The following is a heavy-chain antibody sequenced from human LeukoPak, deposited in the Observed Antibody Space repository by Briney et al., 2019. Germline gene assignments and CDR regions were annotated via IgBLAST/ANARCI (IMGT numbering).Heavy chain of an antibody. V-gene: IGHV3-21*01. Sequence: GGSLRLSCAASGFTFSSYSMNWVRQAPGKGLEWVSPISSSSSYIYYADSVKGRFTISRDNAKNSLYLQMNSLRAEDTAVYCCARAEYYYDSSGYFLDYWGQGTLVTVSS. D-gene: IGHD3-22*01. CDR1: GFTFSSYS. CDR3: ARAEYYYDSSGYFLDY. J-gene: IGHJ4*02. CDR2: ISSSSSYI.